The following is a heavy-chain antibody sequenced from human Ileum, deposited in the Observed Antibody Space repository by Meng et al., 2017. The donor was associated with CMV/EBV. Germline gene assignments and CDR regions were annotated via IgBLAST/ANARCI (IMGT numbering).Heavy chain of an antibody. CDR3: AKVPSIPNSSGYYYAKFYYGMAV. CDR1: GFTFSTYA. V-gene: IGHV3-23*01. CDR2: ISNSGGST. J-gene: IGHJ6*01. D-gene: IGHD3-22*01. Sequence: GESLKISCAASGFTFSTYAMNWVRQAPGKGLEWVSGISNSGGSTYYADSVKGRFTISRDNSKKTLHLQINSLRAEDTAVYFCAKVPSIPNSSGYYYAKFYYGMAVWGQGNTV.